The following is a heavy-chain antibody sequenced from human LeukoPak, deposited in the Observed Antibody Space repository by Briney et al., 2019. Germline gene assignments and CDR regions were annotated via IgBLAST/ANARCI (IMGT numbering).Heavy chain of an antibody. D-gene: IGHD2-2*01. V-gene: IGHV4-61*02. J-gene: IGHJ6*03. CDR2: IYTSRST. CDR1: GGSISSVSYY. Sequence: SETLSLTCTVSGGSISSVSYYWSWIRQPAGKGLECIWRIYTSRSTNYNPSLKSRVTISVDTSKNQFSMKMSSVTAADTAVYYCARTVVVPAAVSYYYYYYMDVWGKGTTVTISS. CDR3: ARTVVVPAAVSYYYYYYMDV.